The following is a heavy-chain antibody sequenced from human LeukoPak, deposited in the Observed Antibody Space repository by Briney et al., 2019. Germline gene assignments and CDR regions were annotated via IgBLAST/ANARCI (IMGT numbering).Heavy chain of an antibody. CDR2: INHSGST. J-gene: IGHJ4*01. D-gene: IGHD4/OR15-4a*01. CDR1: GGSFSGYY. Sequence: PSETLSLTCAVYGGSFSGYYWNWIRQPPGKGLEWIGEINHSGSTNYNPSLKSRVTMSVDTSKNQISLKLNSVTAADTAVYYCARDLYGGLFDYWGHGTLVTVSS. CDR3: ARDLYGGLFDY. V-gene: IGHV4-34*01.